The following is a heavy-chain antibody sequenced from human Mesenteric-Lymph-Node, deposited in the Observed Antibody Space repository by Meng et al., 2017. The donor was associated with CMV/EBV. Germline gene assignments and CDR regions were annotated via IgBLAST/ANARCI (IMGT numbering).Heavy chain of an antibody. V-gene: IGHV4-31*02. CDR2: IYYSDNM. D-gene: IGHD5-18*01. J-gene: IGHJ5*02. CDR1: GGPISSAGHY. Sequence: SGGPISSAGHYWSWIRQHPGKGLEWIGSIYYSDNMHYNPSLESRVTMSVDTSKNQFSLRLTSVTAADTAVYYCARDSRGYSYGMIDTWGQGTLVTVSS. CDR3: ARDSRGYSYGMIDT.